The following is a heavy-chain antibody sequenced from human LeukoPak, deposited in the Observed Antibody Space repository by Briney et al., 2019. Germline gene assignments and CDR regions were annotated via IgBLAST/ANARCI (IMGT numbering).Heavy chain of an antibody. CDR3: AREAVGPTSNYFDY. V-gene: IGHV4-34*01. D-gene: IGHD1-26*01. CDR1: GGTFSGNY. CDR2: SNHSGST. Sequence: PSETLSLTCAVYGGTFSGNYWIWIRQPPGKGLEWIGESNHSGSTNYNPSLKSRVTISVDTSKNQISLKVSSVTAADTAVYYCAREAVGPTSNYFDYWGQGILVTVSS. J-gene: IGHJ4*02.